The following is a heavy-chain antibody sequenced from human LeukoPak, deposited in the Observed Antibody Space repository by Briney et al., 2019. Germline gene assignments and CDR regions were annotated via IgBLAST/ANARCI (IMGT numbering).Heavy chain of an antibody. D-gene: IGHD3-3*01. CDR1: GFTFSSYG. CDR2: ISYDGSNK. CDR3: AKHAGYDFWSGPDSYYYYYGMDV. Sequence: GGSLRLSCAASGFTFSSYGMHWVRQAPGKGLEWVAVISYDGSNKYYADSVKGRFTISRDNSKNTLYLQMNSLRAEDTAVYYCAKHAGYDFWSGPDSYYYYYGMDVWGQGTTVTVSS. V-gene: IGHV3-30*18. J-gene: IGHJ6*02.